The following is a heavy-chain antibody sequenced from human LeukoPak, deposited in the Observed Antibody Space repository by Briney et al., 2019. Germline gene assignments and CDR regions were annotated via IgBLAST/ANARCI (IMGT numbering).Heavy chain of an antibody. CDR3: ARGRWNEVAPGTYHFDH. CDR2: IDAGNGKT. J-gene: IGHJ4*01. D-gene: IGHD1-1*01. CDR1: QYTFTDYA. V-gene: IGHV1-3*01. Sequence: GASVKVSCKASQYTFTDYAVHWVRQAPGQRLEWMGWIDAGNGKTKYSQSFQGRVTIIRDTSATTAYMELSSLTSEDTAVYYCARGRWNEVAPGTYHFDHWGQGTLVSLS.